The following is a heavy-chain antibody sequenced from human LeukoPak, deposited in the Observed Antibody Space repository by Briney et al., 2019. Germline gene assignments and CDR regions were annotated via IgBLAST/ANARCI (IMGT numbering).Heavy chain of an antibody. D-gene: IGHD3-10*01. CDR2: ISYDGSNK. CDR1: GFTFSSYA. Sequence: GGSLRPSCAASGFTFSSYAMHWVRQAPGKGLEWVAVISYDGSNKYYADSVKGRFTISRDNSKNTLYLQMNSLRAEDTAVYYCARDGLSGAFDIWGQGTMVTVSS. V-gene: IGHV3-30-3*01. CDR3: ARDGLSGAFDI. J-gene: IGHJ3*02.